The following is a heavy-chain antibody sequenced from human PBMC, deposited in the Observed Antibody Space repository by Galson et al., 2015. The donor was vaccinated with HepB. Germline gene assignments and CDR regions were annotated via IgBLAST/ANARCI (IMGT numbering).Heavy chain of an antibody. J-gene: IGHJ4*01. D-gene: IGHD1-26*01. CDR2: ITYDESDT. CDR3: TSGKPPITMGTTTGDFES. V-gene: IGHV3-30*03. CDR1: GLIFSNFG. Sequence: SLRLSCAASGLIFSNFGMHWVRQAPGKGLEWVTGITYDESDTYYADSVKGRFTVSRDNSKNTLYLEMNTLRPEDTAVYYCTSGKPPITMGTTTGDFESWGHGTQVTVSS.